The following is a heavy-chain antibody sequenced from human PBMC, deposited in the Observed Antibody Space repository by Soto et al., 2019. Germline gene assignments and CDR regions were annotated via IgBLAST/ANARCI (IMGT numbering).Heavy chain of an antibody. J-gene: IGHJ5*02. V-gene: IGHV4-34*01. CDR1: GGSFSGYY. CDR3: ARDIRRVAARPNCFDP. D-gene: IGHD6-6*01. Sequence: PSETLSLTCAVYGGSFSGYYWSWIRQPPGKGLEWIGEINHSGSTNYNPSLKSRVTISVDASKNQFSLKLSSVTAADTAVYYCARDIRRVAARPNCFDPWGQGALVTLSS. CDR2: INHSGST.